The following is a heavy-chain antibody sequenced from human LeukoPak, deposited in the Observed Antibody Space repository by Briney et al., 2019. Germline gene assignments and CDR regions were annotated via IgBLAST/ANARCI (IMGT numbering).Heavy chain of an antibody. V-gene: IGHV4-4*07. CDR1: GGSISNYY. J-gene: IGHJ6*03. CDR2: MYASGST. CDR3: ARDVRRSSSSSNSFYYYMDV. D-gene: IGHD6-6*01. Sequence: SETLSLTCTASGGSISNYYWSWIRQPAGKGLEWVGRMYASGSTSYNPSLNSRVTMSVDTSKNQFSLKLDSVTAADTAMYYCARDVRRSSSSSNSFYYYMDVWGKGTTVTVSS.